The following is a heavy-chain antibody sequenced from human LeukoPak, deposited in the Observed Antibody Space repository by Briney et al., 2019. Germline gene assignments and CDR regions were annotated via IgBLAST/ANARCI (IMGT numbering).Heavy chain of an antibody. CDR1: GFTFGSYA. Sequence: PGGSLRLSCAASGFTFGSYAMHWVRQDPGKGLEWVVVISYDGNNKYYADSMKGRFTISRDNTKNTLYLQMNSLRAEDTAVYYCARDRGRFLEWLTYPLDYWGQGTLVTVSS. CDR3: ARDRGRFLEWLTYPLDY. J-gene: IGHJ4*02. CDR2: ISYDGNNK. V-gene: IGHV3-30-3*01. D-gene: IGHD3-3*01.